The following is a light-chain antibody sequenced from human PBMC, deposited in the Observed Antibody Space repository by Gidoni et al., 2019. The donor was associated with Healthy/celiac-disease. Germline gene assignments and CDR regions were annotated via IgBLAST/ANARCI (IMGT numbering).Light chain of an antibody. Sequence: EIVLTQSPGTLSLSPGESATLSCRASQSVSSSYLAWYQQKPGQAPRLLLYGASSRATGIPDRFSGSGSGTDFTLTISRLEPEDFAVYYCQQYGSSLWTFGSRDQGGNQT. CDR1: QSVSSSY. CDR2: GAS. CDR3: QQYGSSLWT. J-gene: IGKJ1*01. V-gene: IGKV3-20*01.